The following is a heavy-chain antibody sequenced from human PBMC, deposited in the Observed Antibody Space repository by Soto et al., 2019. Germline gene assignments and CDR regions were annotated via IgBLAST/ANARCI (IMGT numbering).Heavy chain of an antibody. CDR2: IYYSGST. CDR3: AKSFYIPLIQR. V-gene: IGHV4-59*01. CDR1: GGSINNYY. D-gene: IGHD2-21*01. Sequence: QVQLQESGPGLVRPSETLSLTCTVSGGSINNYYWSWIRQPPGKGLEWIGYIYYSGSTNYNPSLKSRVTISVDMSKIQFSLNLNSVTAADTAVYYCAKSFYIPLIQRWGQGTLVTVSS. J-gene: IGHJ1*01.